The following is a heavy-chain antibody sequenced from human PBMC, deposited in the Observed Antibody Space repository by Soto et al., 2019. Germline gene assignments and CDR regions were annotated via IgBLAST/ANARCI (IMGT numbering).Heavy chain of an antibody. V-gene: IGHV4-59*02. Sequence: QVQLQESGPGLVKPSETLSLTCTVSGGSVSSYYWSWIRQPPGKGLEWIGYIYYSGSTNYNPSLKSRVTISVDTSKNQFSLKLSSVTAVDTAVYYCARIYGGYLDYWGQGTLVTVSS. CDR2: IYYSGST. CDR1: GGSVSSYY. J-gene: IGHJ4*02. CDR3: ARIYGGYLDY. D-gene: IGHD2-15*01.